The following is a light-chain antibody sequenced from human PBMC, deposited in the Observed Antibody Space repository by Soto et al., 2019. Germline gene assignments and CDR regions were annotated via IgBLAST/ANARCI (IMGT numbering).Light chain of an antibody. Sequence: QAALTQPASVSGAPGQSITISCTGTSSDDGGYNYVSWYQQHPGKAPKLMIYEVSNRPSGVSNRFSASKSANTASLTISGLQAEDEADYYCSSSTSSSLYVFGTGTQVTVL. V-gene: IGLV2-14*01. CDR2: EVS. J-gene: IGLJ1*01. CDR3: SSSTSSSLYV. CDR1: SSDDGGYNY.